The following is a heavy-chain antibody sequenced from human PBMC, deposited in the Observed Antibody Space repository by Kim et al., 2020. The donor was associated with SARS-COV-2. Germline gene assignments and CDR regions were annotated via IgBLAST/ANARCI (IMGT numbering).Heavy chain of an antibody. V-gene: IGHV3-23*01. Sequence: GGSLRLSCAASGFTFSSYAMSWVRQAPGKGLEWVSAISGSGGSTYYADSVKGRFTISRDNSKNTLYLQMNSLRAEDTAVYYCAKGWKGLLWFGADAFDIWGQGTMVTVSS. CDR1: GFTFSSYA. D-gene: IGHD3-10*01. J-gene: IGHJ3*02. CDR3: AKGWKGLLWFGADAFDI. CDR2: ISGSGGST.